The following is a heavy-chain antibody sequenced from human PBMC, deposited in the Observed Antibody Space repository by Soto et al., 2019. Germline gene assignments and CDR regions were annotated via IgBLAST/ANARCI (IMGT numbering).Heavy chain of an antibody. CDR3: ARSGCSGGTCYRGYDAFDV. CDR2: IWFDGSKE. D-gene: IGHD2-15*01. V-gene: IGHV3-33*01. Sequence: QVQLVESGGGVVQPGRSLRLSCAASGFPFNIFGIHWVRQAPGEGLEWVAVIWFDGSKEYYGGSVRGRFTVSRDNSKNTVYLQTNSLRGDDTAIYYCARSGCSGGTCYRGYDAFDVWGQGTMVTVSS. J-gene: IGHJ3*01. CDR1: GFPFNIFG.